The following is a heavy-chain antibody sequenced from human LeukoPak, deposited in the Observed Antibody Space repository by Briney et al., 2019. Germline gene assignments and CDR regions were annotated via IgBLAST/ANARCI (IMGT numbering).Heavy chain of an antibody. V-gene: IGHV3-48*02. D-gene: IGHD6-19*01. CDR1: AFPLSSYN. Sequence: PGGSLRLSCAASAFPLSSYNMTWVRQAPGKGLEWLSYISYSSSTIFYAESVKGRFTISRDNAKNSLYLQMNSLRDEDTAVYYCASAGCRTLSGWFDHWGRGSLVTVSS. CDR2: ISYSSSTI. J-gene: IGHJ4*01. CDR3: ASAGCRTLSGWFDH.